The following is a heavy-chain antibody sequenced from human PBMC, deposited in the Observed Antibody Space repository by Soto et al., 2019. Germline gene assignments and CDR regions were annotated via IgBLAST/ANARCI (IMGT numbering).Heavy chain of an antibody. D-gene: IGHD6-13*01. V-gene: IGHV1-69*06. J-gene: IGHJ5*02. CDR1: GGTFSSYA. CDR3: ARNEYSSSWYSWFDP. Sequence: SVKVSFKACGGTFSSYAISWVRQAPGQGLEWMGGIIPIFGTANYAQKFQGRVAITADKSTSTAYMELSSLRSEDTAVYYCARNEYSSSWYSWFDPWGQGTLVTVSS. CDR2: IIPIFGTA.